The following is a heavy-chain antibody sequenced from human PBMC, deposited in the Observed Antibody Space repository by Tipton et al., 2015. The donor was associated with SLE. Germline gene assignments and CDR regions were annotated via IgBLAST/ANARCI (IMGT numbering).Heavy chain of an antibody. V-gene: IGHV4-59*12. J-gene: IGHJ4*02. CDR1: GGSISSYY. D-gene: IGHD2-21*01. Sequence: GLVKPSETLSLTCTVSGGSISSYYWSWIRQPPGKGLEWIGYIYYSGSTNYNPSLKSRVTISVDTSKNQFSLKLSSVTAADTAVYYCARGIDYWGQGTLVTVSS. CDR3: ARGIDY. CDR2: IYYSGST.